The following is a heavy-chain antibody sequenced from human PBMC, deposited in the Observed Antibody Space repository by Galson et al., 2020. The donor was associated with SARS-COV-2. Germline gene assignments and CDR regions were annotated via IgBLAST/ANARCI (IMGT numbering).Heavy chain of an antibody. D-gene: IGHD2-21*01. CDR2: IYPGDSET. CDR1: GYPFTNYW. J-gene: IGHJ4*02. V-gene: IGHV5-51*01. Sequence: GESLKISCEGFGYPFTNYWIGWVRQMHGKGLAWMGMIYPGDSETRYSPSFQGQVTISADTSTTTAYLQWSSLQASDTAIYYCARHGRADTLVIAYWGQVTQVTVAT. CDR3: ARHGRADTLVIAY.